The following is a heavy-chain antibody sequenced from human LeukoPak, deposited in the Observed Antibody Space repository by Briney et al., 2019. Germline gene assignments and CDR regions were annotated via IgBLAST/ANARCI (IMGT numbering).Heavy chain of an antibody. Sequence: SLRLSCAASGFTFSNYGMHWVRQAPAKGLEWVAVISYDESDKYYADSVKGRFTISRDNSKNTLYLQKNSLRPEDTAVYYCAKGVVAATNAAYYGMDVWGQGTTVTVSS. CDR2: ISYDESDK. J-gene: IGHJ6*02. CDR3: AKGVVAATNAAYYGMDV. D-gene: IGHD2-15*01. V-gene: IGHV3-30*18. CDR1: GFTFSNYG.